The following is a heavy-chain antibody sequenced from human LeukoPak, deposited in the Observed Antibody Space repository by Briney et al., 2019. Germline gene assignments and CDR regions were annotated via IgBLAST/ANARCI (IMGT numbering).Heavy chain of an antibody. Sequence: GGSLRLSCTASGFTFSSYEMNWVRQAPGKGLEWVSYISSSGTTIYYADSVKGRFTISRDNAKNSLYLQVNSLRAEDTADYYCARRTDGYTSNWGQRTLVTVSS. CDR1: GFTFSSYE. CDR2: ISSSGTTI. D-gene: IGHD5-24*01. CDR3: ARRTDGYTSN. V-gene: IGHV3-48*03. J-gene: IGHJ4*02.